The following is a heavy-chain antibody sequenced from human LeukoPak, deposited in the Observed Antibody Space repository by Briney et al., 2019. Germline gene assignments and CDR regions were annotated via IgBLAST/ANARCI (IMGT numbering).Heavy chain of an antibody. CDR1: GYTFTDYH. V-gene: IGHV1-2*06. Sequence: GASVKVSCKASGYTFTDYHLHWVRQAPGQGLEWVGRLNPKIGDTYYAQKFQGRVTITGDTSINTAYMELSSLRSDDTAMYYCVRDFWGTYDYWGQGTLVTVSS. CDR2: LNPKIGDT. J-gene: IGHJ4*02. D-gene: IGHD3-16*01. CDR3: VRDFWGTYDY.